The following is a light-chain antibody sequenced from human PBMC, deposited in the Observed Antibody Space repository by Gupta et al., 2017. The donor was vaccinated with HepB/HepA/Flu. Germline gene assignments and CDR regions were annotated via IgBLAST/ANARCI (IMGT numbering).Light chain of an antibody. CDR2: DAS. Sequence: DIQMTQSPSSLSPSIGHRVTISCRASQDIQNHLAWYRQKPGKAPQLLIYDASSSESGVPSRFSGSGSGTDFTLTISSLQPEDVATYYCQKYDSAPWTFGQGTKVEI. CDR3: QKYDSAPWT. J-gene: IGKJ1*01. V-gene: IGKV1-27*01. CDR1: QDIQNH.